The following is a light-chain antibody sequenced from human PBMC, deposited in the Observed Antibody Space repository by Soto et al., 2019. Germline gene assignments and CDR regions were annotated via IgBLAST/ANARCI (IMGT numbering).Light chain of an antibody. Sequence: DIQMTQSPSSLSASVGDRVTITCRASQSIRIYLNWYQQKPGKAPELLIFAASSLQSGVPSRFSGSGYGTDFTLTISSLQPEDFATYYCQQSGDTPPWTFGQGTKVDIK. V-gene: IGKV1-39*01. CDR3: QQSGDTPPWT. CDR2: AAS. J-gene: IGKJ1*01. CDR1: QSIRIY.